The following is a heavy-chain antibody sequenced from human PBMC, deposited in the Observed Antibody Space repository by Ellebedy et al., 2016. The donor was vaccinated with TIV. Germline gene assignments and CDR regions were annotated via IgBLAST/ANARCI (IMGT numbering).Heavy chain of an antibody. J-gene: IGHJ6*02. Sequence: GESLKISXKGSGYSFTSYWISWVRQMPGKGLEWMGRIDPSDSYTNYSPSFQGHVTISADKSISTAYLQWSSLKASDTAMYYCARRHPVMQLVRPASYYYYGMDVWGQGTTVTVSS. V-gene: IGHV5-10-1*01. CDR2: IDPSDSYT. CDR3: ARRHPVMQLVRPASYYYYGMDV. D-gene: IGHD6-13*01. CDR1: GYSFTSYW.